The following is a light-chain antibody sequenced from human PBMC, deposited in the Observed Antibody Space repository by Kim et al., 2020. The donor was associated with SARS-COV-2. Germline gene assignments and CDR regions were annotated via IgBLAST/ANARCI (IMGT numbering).Light chain of an antibody. CDR3: AAWDDSLSGPV. CDR1: SSNIGNNY. CDR2: SNN. J-gene: IGLJ3*02. V-gene: IGLV1-47*01. Sequence: GQTVTISCSGSSSNIGNNYVYWYQKLPRTAPKLLIYSNNQRPSGVPDRFSGSKSGTSASLAISGLRSEDEADYHCAAWDDSLSGPVFGGGTQLTVL.